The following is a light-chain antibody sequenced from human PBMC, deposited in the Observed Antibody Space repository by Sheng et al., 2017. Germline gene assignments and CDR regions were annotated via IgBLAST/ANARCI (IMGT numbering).Light chain of an antibody. CDR3: CSYAGGATYV. V-gene: IGLV2-23*01. CDR2: DDY. CDR1: SSDVGSYNF. J-gene: IGLJ1*01. Sequence: QSALTQPASVSGSPGQSITISCTGTSSDVGSYNFVSWYQQHPGKAPTLTIYDDYKRPSGVSDRFSGSKSGNTASLTISGLQAEDEADYYCCSYAGGATYVFGSGTEVTV.